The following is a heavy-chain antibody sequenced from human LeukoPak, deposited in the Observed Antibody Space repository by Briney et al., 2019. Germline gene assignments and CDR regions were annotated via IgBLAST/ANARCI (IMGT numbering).Heavy chain of an antibody. CDR1: GGSISSYY. V-gene: IGHV4-59*01. CDR3: ARDEYNWFDP. CDR2: IYYSGST. J-gene: IGHJ5*02. Sequence: SETLSLTCTVSGGSISSYYWSWIRHPPGKGLEWIGYIYYSGSTNYNPSLKSRVTISVDTSKNQFSLKLSSVTAADTAVYYCARDEYNWFDPWGQGTLVTVSS.